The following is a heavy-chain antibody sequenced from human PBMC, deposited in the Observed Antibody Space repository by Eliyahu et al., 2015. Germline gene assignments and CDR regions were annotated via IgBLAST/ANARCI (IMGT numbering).Heavy chain of an antibody. CDR3: ARHWYGDYVYFQH. CDR2: IYYSGST. Sequence: QVQLQESGPGLVKPSETLSLTCTVXGGSINSYYWSWIRQPPGKGLEWIGYIYYSGSTNYNPSLKSRVTISVDTSKNQFSLKLSSVTAADTAVYYCARHWYGDYVYFQHWGQGTLVTVSS. V-gene: IGHV4-59*08. J-gene: IGHJ1*01. CDR1: GGSINSYY. D-gene: IGHD4-17*01.